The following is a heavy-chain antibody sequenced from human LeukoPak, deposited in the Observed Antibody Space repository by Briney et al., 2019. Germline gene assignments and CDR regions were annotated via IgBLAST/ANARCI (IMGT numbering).Heavy chain of an antibody. V-gene: IGHV3-23*01. D-gene: IGHD3-22*01. CDR2: ISGSGGST. Sequence: GGSLTLSCAASGFTFSSYAMSWVREAPGKGLEWVSAISGSGGSTYYADSVKGRFTISRDNSKNTLYLQMNSLRAEDTAVYYCAKDTYYYEKSAWGQGTLVTVSS. CDR3: AKDTYYYEKSA. CDR1: GFTFSSYA. J-gene: IGHJ5*02.